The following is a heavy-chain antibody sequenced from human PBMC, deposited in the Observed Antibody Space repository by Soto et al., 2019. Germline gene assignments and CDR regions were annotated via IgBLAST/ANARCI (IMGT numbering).Heavy chain of an antibody. CDR3: ARELLFYDSDGFSWDDAFDI. CDR2: IYQSGST. CDR1: GGSLSSSAYS. V-gene: IGHV4-30-2*01. J-gene: IGHJ3*02. Sequence: LSLTCAVSGGSLSSSAYSWSWIRQPPGKGLEWIGFIYQSGSTYYNPSLKSRVTMSLDRPKNQFSLKLSSVTAADTAVYYCARELLFYDSDGFSWDDAFDIWGQGTMVTVSS. D-gene: IGHD3-22*01.